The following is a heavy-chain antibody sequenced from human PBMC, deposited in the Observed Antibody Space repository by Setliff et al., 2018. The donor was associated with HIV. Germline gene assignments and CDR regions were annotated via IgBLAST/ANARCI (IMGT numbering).Heavy chain of an antibody. V-gene: IGHV3-7*01. D-gene: IGHD2-2*01. CDR3: ARDQEVVPAALEGYYYSGMNV. Sequence: GGSLRLSCAASGFIFSDYWGSWVRQAPGKGLEWVANIKQDGSDKYYVDSVKGRFTIFRDNAKKSMSLQMNSLRAEDTAVYYCARDQEVVPAALEGYYYSGMNVWSQETTVTVS. CDR2: IKQDGSDK. CDR1: GFIFSDYW. J-gene: IGHJ6*02.